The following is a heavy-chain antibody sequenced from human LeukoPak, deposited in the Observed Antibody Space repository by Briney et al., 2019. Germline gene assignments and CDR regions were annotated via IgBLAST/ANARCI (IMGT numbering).Heavy chain of an antibody. D-gene: IGHD5-24*01. CDR1: AGSISSSNYY. Sequence: SETLSLTCTVPAGSISSSNYYWDWIRQPPGKGLEWIGTIYYSGTTYYNPSLKSRVTISVDTSKNQFSLNLSSVTAADTAVYYCATKRWLQPFDYWGQGTLVTVSS. CDR2: IYYSGTT. CDR3: ATKRWLQPFDY. V-gene: IGHV4-39*01. J-gene: IGHJ4*02.